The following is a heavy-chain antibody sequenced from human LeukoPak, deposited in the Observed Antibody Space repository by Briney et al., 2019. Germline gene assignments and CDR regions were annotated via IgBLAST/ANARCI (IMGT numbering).Heavy chain of an antibody. D-gene: IGHD1-26*01. CDR1: GFTFSSYW. Sequence: QPGGSLRLSCAASGFTFSSYWMSWVRQAPGKGLEWVANIKQDGSEKYYVDSVKGRFTISRDNAKNSLYLQMNSLRAEDTAVYYCARDQRGWQLLSRLRQLYWYFDLWGRGTLVTVSS. CDR2: IKQDGSEK. J-gene: IGHJ2*01. V-gene: IGHV3-7*01. CDR3: ARDQRGWQLLSRLRQLYWYFDL.